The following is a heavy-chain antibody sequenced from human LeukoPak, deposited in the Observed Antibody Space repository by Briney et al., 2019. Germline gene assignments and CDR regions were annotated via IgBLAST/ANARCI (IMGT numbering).Heavy chain of an antibody. CDR2: IYYSGST. CDR1: GGSISSGDYY. V-gene: IGHV4-30-4*08. D-gene: IGHD2-2*01. Sequence: PSETLSLTCTVSGGSISSGDYYWSWIRQPPGKGLEWIGYIYYSGSTYYNPPLKSRVTISVDTSKNQFSLKLSSVTAADTAVYYCARVCVVVVPAAIRSWFDPWGQGTLVTVSS. CDR3: ARVCVVVVPAAIRSWFDP. J-gene: IGHJ5*02.